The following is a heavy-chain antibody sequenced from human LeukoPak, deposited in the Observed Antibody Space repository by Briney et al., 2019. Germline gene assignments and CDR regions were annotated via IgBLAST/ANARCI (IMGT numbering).Heavy chain of an antibody. J-gene: IGHJ4*02. CDR2: ISSAAYTL. CDR3: ARGEYTTSSFDY. Sequence: GGSLRLSCAASGFTFRDYYMTRIRQAPGKGLEWISYISSAAYTLYYADSVKGRFTISRDNANNALLLQMNSLRAEDTAVYFCARGEYTTSSFDYWGLGTLVTVSS. V-gene: IGHV3-11*01. CDR1: GFTFRDYY. D-gene: IGHD2-2*02.